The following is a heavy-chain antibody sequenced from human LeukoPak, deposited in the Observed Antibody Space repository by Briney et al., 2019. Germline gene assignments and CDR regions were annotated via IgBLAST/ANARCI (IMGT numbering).Heavy chain of an antibody. CDR1: GGSISSYY. V-gene: IGHV4-4*09. CDR2: IYTSGST. CDR3: ARRPWGNYYFDY. D-gene: IGHD4-23*01. Sequence: SETLSLTCTVSGGSISSYYWSWIRQPPGKGLEWIGYIYTSGSTNYNPSLKSRVTISVDTSRNQFSLKLSSVTAADTAVYYCARRPWGNYYFDYWGQGTLVTVS. J-gene: IGHJ4*02.